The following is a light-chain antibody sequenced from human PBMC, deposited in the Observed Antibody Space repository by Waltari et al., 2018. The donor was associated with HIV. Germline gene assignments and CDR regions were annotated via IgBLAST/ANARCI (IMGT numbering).Light chain of an antibody. J-gene: IGLJ3*02. Sequence: QSVLTQPPSVSGTPGQTVTISCSASTSNIETVALYWYQHLPGTAPKLLIYRNYKRPAGVSDRFSCSKSGASASLVISGLRSEDEAHYYCVSYDSRLDERLFGGGTKLTVL. CDR3: VSYDSRLDERL. CDR2: RNY. CDR1: TSNIETVA. V-gene: IGLV1-47*01.